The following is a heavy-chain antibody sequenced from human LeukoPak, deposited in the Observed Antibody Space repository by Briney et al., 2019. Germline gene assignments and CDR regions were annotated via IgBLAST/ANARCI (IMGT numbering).Heavy chain of an antibody. V-gene: IGHV3-23*01. CDR2: ISGNGGST. CDR1: GFTFSSYA. Sequence: PGGSLRLSCAASGFTFSSYAMSWVRQAPGKGLEWVSAISGNGGSTYYADSVKDRFTISRDNSKNTLYLQMNSLRAEDTAVYYCAKTSSGYPYFDYWGQATLVTVSS. CDR3: AKTSSGYPYFDY. J-gene: IGHJ4*02. D-gene: IGHD3-22*01.